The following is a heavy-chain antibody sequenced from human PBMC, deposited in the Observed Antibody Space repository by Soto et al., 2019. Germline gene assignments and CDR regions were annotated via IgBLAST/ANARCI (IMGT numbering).Heavy chain of an antibody. CDR1: GGSISSYY. Sequence: SETLSLTCTVSGGSISSYYWSWIRQPPGKGLEWIGYIYYSGSTNYNPSLKSRVTISVDTSKNQFSLKLSSVTAVDTAVYYCARGTRDDLGRYYYYMDVWGKGTTVTVSS. J-gene: IGHJ6*03. D-gene: IGHD3-3*01. CDR3: ARGTRDDLGRYYYYMDV. CDR2: IYYSGST. V-gene: IGHV4-59*01.